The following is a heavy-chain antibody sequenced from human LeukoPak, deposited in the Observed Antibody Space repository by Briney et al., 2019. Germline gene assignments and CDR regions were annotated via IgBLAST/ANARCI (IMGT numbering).Heavy chain of an antibody. D-gene: IGHD2-2*02. Sequence: SETLSLTRSFSRGSIRSYYWSWIRQPPARGLEWIGYITYSGSTNYNPSLKSRVTISVDTSKNQFSLKLSSVTAADTAVYYCAREFYTALRSWGQGTLVTVSS. CDR2: ITYSGST. V-gene: IGHV4-59*01. CDR3: AREFYTALRS. CDR1: RGSIRSYY. J-gene: IGHJ5*02.